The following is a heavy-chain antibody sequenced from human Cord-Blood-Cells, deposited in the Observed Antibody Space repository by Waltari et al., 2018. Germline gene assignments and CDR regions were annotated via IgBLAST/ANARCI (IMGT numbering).Heavy chain of an antibody. Sequence: EVQLVESGGGLVQPGRSLRLSCAASGFPFDDSAMHWVRQTPGKGLEWVSGISWNSGSIGYADSVKGRFTISRDNAKNSLYLQMNSLRAEDTALYYCAKGEWELSPLDYWGQGTLVTVSS. D-gene: IGHD1-26*01. CDR2: ISWNSGSI. V-gene: IGHV3-9*01. CDR1: GFPFDDSA. CDR3: AKGEWELSPLDY. J-gene: IGHJ4*02.